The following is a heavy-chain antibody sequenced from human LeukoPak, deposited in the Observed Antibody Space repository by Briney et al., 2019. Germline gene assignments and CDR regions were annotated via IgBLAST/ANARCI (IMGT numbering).Heavy chain of an antibody. CDR1: GDSVSSDSAS. CDR2: THYRSKWYY. J-gene: IGHJ4*02. Sequence: SQTLSLTCAISGDSVSSDSASWNWLRQSPSRGLEWLGRTHYRSKWYYDYAQSLKSRININPDTSKNHFSLQLNSVTPEDTAVYYCARNYGSSWLDNWGQGTLVTVSS. V-gene: IGHV6-1*01. CDR3: ARNYGSSWLDN. D-gene: IGHD6-13*01.